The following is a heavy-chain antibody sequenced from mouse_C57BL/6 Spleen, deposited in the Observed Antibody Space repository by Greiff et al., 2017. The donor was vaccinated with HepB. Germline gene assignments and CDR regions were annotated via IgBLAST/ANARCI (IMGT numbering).Heavy chain of an antibody. D-gene: IGHD1-1*01. CDR3: TRRVYGSTSSWYFDV. J-gene: IGHJ1*03. CDR2: IDPETGGT. V-gene: IGHV1-15*01. CDR1: GYTFTDYE. Sequence: QVHVKQSGAELVRPGASVTLSCKASGYTFTDYEMHWVKQTPVHGLEWIGAIDPETGGTAYNQKFKGKAILTADKSSSTAYMELRSLTSEDSAVYYCTRRVYGSTSSWYFDVWGTGTTVTVSS.